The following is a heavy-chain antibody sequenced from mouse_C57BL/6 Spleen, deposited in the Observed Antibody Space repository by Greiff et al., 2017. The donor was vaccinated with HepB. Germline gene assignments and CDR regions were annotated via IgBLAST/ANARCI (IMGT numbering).Heavy chain of an antibody. CDR2: IYPRSGNT. CDR1: GYTFTSYG. D-gene: IGHD1-1*01. V-gene: IGHV1-81*01. CDR3: ASEFSYFGSYSAMAY. J-gene: IGHJ4*01. Sequence: VQLQESGAELARPGASVKLSCKASGYTFTSYGISWVKQRTGQGLEWIGEIYPRSGNTYYNEKFKGKATLTADKSSSTAYMELRSLTSEDPAVYFCASEFSYFGSYSAMAYWGQGTSVTVSS.